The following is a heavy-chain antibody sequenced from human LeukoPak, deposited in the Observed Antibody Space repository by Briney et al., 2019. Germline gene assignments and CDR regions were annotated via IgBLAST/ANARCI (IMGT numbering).Heavy chain of an antibody. J-gene: IGHJ4*02. CDR1: GFTFSNAW. CDR2: IKSKTDGGTR. CDR3: TTDRRSGGSCYSY. V-gene: IGHV3-15*01. Sequence: GGSLRLSCAASGFTFSNAWMSWVRQAPGTGLEWVGHIKSKTDGGTRDYAAPVKGRFTISSDDTKNTLYLQMNSMKTEDAAVYYCTTDRRSGGSCYSYWGQGTLVTVSS. D-gene: IGHD2-15*01.